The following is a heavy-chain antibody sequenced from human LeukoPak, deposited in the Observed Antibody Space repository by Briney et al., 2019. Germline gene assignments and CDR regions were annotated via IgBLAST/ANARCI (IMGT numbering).Heavy chain of an antibody. J-gene: IGHJ4*02. CDR2: ISSSGSTI. CDR3: ARDFAGDYYFDY. D-gene: IGHD4-17*01. CDR1: GFTFSSYE. V-gene: IGHV3-48*03. Sequence: PGGSLRLSCAASGFTFSSYEMNWVRQAPGKGLEWVSYISSSGSTIYYADSVKGRFTISRDNAKNSLYLQMNSLRAEDTAVYYCARDFAGDYYFDYWGQGTLVTVSS.